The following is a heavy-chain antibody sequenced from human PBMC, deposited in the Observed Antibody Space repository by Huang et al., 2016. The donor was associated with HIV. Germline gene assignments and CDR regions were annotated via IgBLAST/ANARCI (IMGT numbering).Heavy chain of an antibody. CDR1: GFTFRDHP. J-gene: IGHJ4*02. CDR3: ARDTTTVAGLDF. D-gene: IGHD6-19*01. Sequence: QVQLVESGGGVVQPGRSLRLSCAVSGFTFRDHPMHWVSQAPGKGLECVVVISFDGRNKFYADFVRGRFTISRDNSKNILYLQLNSLTPADTSIYYCARDTTTVAGLDFWGQGALVTVSS. CDR2: ISFDGRNK. V-gene: IGHV3-30*14.